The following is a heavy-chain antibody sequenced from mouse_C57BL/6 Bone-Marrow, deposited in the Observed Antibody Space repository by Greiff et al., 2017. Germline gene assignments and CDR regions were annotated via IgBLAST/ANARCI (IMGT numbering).Heavy chain of an antibody. CDR1: GYTFTSYT. D-gene: IGHD1-1*01. V-gene: IGHV1-4*01. Sequence: QVQLQQSGAELARPGASVKISCKATGYTFTSYTMHWVKQRPGHGLEWIGYINPSSGYTKYNQKFNDKATLSADKSSSTAYMQLSSLTSEDSAVYYCAREYCGSVCYCDDWGPGTTLTVSS. CDR3: AREYCGSVCYCDD. J-gene: IGHJ2*01. CDR2: INPSSGYT.